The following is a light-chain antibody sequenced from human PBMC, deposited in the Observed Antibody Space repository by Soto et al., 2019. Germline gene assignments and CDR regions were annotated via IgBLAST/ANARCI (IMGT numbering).Light chain of an antibody. CDR2: DND. Sequence: QAVVTQPPSVSAAPGQTVTIACSGSSSNIGHNFVSWYQQLPGAAPQLIIYDNDKRPSGIPDRFSGSKSGASATLAITGLQTGDEADYYCGSWDTSLGAGRVFGGGTKLTVL. V-gene: IGLV1-51*01. CDR3: GSWDTSLGAGRV. J-gene: IGLJ3*02. CDR1: SSNIGHNF.